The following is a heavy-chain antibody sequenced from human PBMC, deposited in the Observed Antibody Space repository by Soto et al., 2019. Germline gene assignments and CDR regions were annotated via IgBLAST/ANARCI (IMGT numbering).Heavy chain of an antibody. CDR3: ARAGLQCSSSSCSGMFGMDV. CDR1: GYTFTGYY. V-gene: IGHV1-2*04. Sequence: ASVKVSCKASGYTFTGYYMHWVRQTPGQGLEWMGWINPNSGGTNYAQKFQGWVTMTRGTSISTAYMELSRLRSDDTALYYCARAGLQCSSSSCSGMFGMDVWGQGTTVTVSS. J-gene: IGHJ6*02. D-gene: IGHD2-2*01. CDR2: INPNSGGT.